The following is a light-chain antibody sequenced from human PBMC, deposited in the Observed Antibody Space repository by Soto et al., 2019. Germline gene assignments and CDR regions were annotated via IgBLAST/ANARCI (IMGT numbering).Light chain of an antibody. CDR3: QQRSSWPIT. CDR2: GAS. J-gene: IGKJ5*01. CDR1: QSVDRY. Sequence: VLTQSPASLSLSPGERATLSCRASQSVDRYLVWYQQKPGQAPRLLIFGASSRATGIPARFSGSGSGTDFTLTINSLEPEDFAVYYCQQRSSWPITFGQGTRLEIK. V-gene: IGKV3-11*01.